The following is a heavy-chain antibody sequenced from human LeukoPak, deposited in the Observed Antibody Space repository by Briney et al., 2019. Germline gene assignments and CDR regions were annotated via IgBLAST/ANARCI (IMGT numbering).Heavy chain of an antibody. CDR2: IIPIVGTA. Sequence: ASVKVSCKASGGTFSSYAISWVRQAPGQGLEWMGGIIPIVGTANYAQKFQGRVTITADESTSTAYMELSSLRSEDTAVYYCARSVVTAMDIWYYYYGMDVWGQGTTVTVSS. CDR3: ARSVVTAMDIWYYYYGMDV. D-gene: IGHD5-18*01. J-gene: IGHJ6*02. CDR1: GGTFSSYA. V-gene: IGHV1-69*13.